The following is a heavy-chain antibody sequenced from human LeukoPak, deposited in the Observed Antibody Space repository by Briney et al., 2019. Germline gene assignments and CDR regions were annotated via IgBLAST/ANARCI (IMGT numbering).Heavy chain of an antibody. CDR3: VRATYCTGGSWYTGDY. CDR1: GFTFSDYF. V-gene: IGHV3-72*01. J-gene: IGHJ4*02. D-gene: IGHD2-15*01. CDR2: IKNKSNRYTI. Sequence: PGGTLRLSCAASGFTFSDYFMDWVRQAPGKGLEWVGRIKNKSNRYTIDYAASVKGRFTISRDDSKNSLYLQMNSLTIEDTAVYYCVRATYCTGGSWYTGDYWGQGTLVT.